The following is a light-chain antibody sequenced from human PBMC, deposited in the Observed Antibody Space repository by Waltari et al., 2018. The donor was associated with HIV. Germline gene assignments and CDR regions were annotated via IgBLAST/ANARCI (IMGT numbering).Light chain of an antibody. Sequence: QSALTQPRSVSGSPGQSVTISCTGTSSAVGGYNYVSWYQQPPGKAPKLMIYDVSKRPSGVPDRFSGSKSGNTASLTISGLQAEDEADYYCCSYAGSYTWVFGGGTKLTVL. CDR2: DVS. J-gene: IGLJ3*02. CDR3: CSYAGSYTWV. CDR1: SSAVGGYNY. V-gene: IGLV2-11*01.